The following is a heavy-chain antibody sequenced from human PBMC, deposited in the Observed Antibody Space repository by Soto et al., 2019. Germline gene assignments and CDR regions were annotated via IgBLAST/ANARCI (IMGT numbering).Heavy chain of an antibody. D-gene: IGHD6-13*01. CDR2: ISSSSSYI. CDR1: GFTFSSYS. J-gene: IGHJ4*01. V-gene: IGHV3-21*01. Sequence: GGSLRLSCAASGFTFSSYSMNWVRQAPGEGLEWVSSISSSSSYIYYADSVKGRFTIPRENAKNSLYLQMNSMRAEDTAVYYCSSSYSSSWPFNYWAQVFLVTFSS. CDR3: SSSYSSSWPFNY.